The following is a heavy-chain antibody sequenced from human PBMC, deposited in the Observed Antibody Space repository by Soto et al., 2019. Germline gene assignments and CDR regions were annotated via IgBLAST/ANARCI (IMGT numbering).Heavy chain of an antibody. J-gene: IGHJ6*02. CDR3: ARDRTHGPYGMDV. CDR2: IYYSGST. Sequence: QVQLQESGPGLVKPSQTLSLTCTVSGGSISRGGYYWSWIRQHPGKGLEWIGYIYYSGSTYYNPSLKGRVTISVDTSKNQFSLKLSSVTAADTAVYYCARDRTHGPYGMDVWGQGTTVTVSS. V-gene: IGHV4-31*03. D-gene: IGHD2-2*01. CDR1: GGSISRGGYY.